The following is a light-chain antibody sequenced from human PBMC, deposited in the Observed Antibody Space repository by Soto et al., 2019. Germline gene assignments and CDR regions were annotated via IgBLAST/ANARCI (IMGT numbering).Light chain of an antibody. J-gene: IGKJ2*01. CDR3: QQSYIMPYT. CDR2: GAS. CDR1: QNSGVW. V-gene: IGKV1-39*01. Sequence: IQITQSPSNLSASIGDRVTLTCRSSQNSGVWLAWYQQKPGKVPTVVIYGASNLEGGVPSRFSGSGFGTDFTLTISGLQPEDFATYYCQQSYIMPYTFGQGTKVDIK.